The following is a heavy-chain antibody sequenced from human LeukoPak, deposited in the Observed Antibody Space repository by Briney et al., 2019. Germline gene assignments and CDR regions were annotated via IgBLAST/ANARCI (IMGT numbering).Heavy chain of an antibody. CDR3: ARDRKDTAMVYYYYYGMGV. Sequence: PGGSLRLSCAASGFTSSSYSMNWVRQAPGKGLEWVSSISSSSSYIYYADSVKGRFTISRDNAKNSLYLQMNSLRAEDTAVYYCARDRKDTAMVYYYYYGMGVWGQGTTVTVSS. CDR1: GFTSSSYS. CDR2: ISSSSSYI. D-gene: IGHD5-18*01. J-gene: IGHJ6*02. V-gene: IGHV3-21*01.